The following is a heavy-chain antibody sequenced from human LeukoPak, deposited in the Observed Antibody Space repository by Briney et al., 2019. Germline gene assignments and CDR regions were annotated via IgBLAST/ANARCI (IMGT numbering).Heavy chain of an antibody. V-gene: IGHV3-53*01. Sequence: GGSLRLSCAASGFTVSSNYMSWVRQAPGKGLEWVSVIYSGGSTYYADSVKGRFTISRDNAKNSLYLQMNSLRAEDTAVYYCATSQSPNYYDTRYYYYGMDVWGQGTTVTVSS. D-gene: IGHD3-22*01. J-gene: IGHJ6*02. CDR3: ATSQSPNYYDTRYYYYGMDV. CDR2: IYSGGST. CDR1: GFTVSSNY.